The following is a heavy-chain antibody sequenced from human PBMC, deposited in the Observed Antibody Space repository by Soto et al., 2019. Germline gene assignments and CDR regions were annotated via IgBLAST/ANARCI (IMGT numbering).Heavy chain of an antibody. V-gene: IGHV3-30*18. CDR1: GFTFRNFG. J-gene: IGHJ4*02. CDR2: ISNDEMNK. CDR3: AKVTGSLRRGFVDD. Sequence: GGSLRLSCAASGFTFRNFGMHWVRQAPGKGLEWVALISNDEMNKNYADSVKGRFTISRDDSKNTVYLQMNSLRVEDTAVYYCAKVTGSLRRGFVDDWGPGTLVTVSS. D-gene: IGHD4-17*01.